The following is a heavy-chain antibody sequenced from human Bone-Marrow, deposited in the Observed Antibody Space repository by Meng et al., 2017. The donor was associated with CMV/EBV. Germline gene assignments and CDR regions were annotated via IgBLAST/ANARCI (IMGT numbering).Heavy chain of an antibody. J-gene: IGHJ6*02. CDR3: AKGQSSRWSDYYYYYGMDV. CDR2: IRYDGSNK. Sequence: GGSLRLSCAASGFTFSSYWMSWVRQAPGKGLEWVAFIRYDGSNKYYADSVKGRFTISRDNSKNTLYLQMNSLRAEDTAVYYCAKGQSSRWSDYYYYYGMDVWGQGTTVTVSS. V-gene: IGHV3-30*02. D-gene: IGHD6-13*01. CDR1: GFTFSSYW.